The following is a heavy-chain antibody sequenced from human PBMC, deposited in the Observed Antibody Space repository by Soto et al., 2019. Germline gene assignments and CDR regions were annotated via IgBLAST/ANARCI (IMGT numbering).Heavy chain of an antibody. CDR3: ARRTTVVTPGDY. Sequence: LRLYFAASGFTCSSYSMTWVRQAPGKGLEWGSAISSSSSYIYYAEAVKGRFTISRDNAKNSLFLQMNSLRAEDTAVYYCARRTTVVTPGDYWGQGTLVTVSS. D-gene: IGHD4-17*01. CDR2: ISSSSSYI. J-gene: IGHJ4*02. V-gene: IGHV3-21*01. CDR1: GFTCSSYS.